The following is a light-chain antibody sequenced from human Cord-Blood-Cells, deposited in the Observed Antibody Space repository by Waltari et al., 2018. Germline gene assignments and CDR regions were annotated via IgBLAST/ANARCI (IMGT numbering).Light chain of an antibody. CDR1: QSVSSY. CDR3: PQRSNCPWT. CDR2: DAS. J-gene: IGKJ1*01. Sequence: DIVLTQSPATLSLSPGERATLSCRASQSVSSYVAWYQQKPGQAPRLLIYDASKRATGIPARFSGSGSGTDFTLTISSLEPEDFAVYYCPQRSNCPWTFGQGTKVEI. V-gene: IGKV3-11*01.